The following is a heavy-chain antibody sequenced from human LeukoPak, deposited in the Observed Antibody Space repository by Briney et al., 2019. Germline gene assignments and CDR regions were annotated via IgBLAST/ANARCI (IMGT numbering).Heavy chain of an antibody. CDR2: ISGGGGST. D-gene: IGHD1-14*01. J-gene: IGHJ4*02. V-gene: IGHV3-23*01. CDR1: GFTFSSYA. CDR3: AKAPGISAKAFYFDC. Sequence: GGSLRLSCAASGFTFSSYAMHWVRQAPGKGLEWVSGISGGGGSTYYADSVKGRFTISRDNSKNTLYLQMNSLRGEDTAVYYCAKAPGISAKAFYFDCWGQGTLVTVSS.